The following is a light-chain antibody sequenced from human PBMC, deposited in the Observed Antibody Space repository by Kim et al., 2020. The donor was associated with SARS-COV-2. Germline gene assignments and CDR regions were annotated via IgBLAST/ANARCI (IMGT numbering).Light chain of an antibody. J-gene: IGLJ1*01. CDR3: NSRDSSGNHHYV. CDR1: SLRSYY. CDR2: GKN. V-gene: IGLV3-19*01. Sequence: SSELTQDPAVSVALGQTVRITCQGDSLRSYYASWYQQKPGQAPVLVIYGKNNRPSGMPDRFSGSSSGNTASLTIPGAQAEDEADYYCNSRDSSGNHHYVF.